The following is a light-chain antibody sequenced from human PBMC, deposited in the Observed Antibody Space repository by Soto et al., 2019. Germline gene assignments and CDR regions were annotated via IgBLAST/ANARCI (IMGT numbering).Light chain of an antibody. CDR3: AAWDDSLRGRV. CDR1: SSNIGSNP. CDR2: SDN. Sequence: QPVLTQPPSASGTPGQRVTISCSGSSSNIGSNPVSWYQQLPGTAPKSLIYSDNQRPSGVPDRISGSRSGTSASLAISGLQSEDEAEYYCAAWDDSLRGRVFGGGTQQTVL. J-gene: IGLJ2*01. V-gene: IGLV1-44*01.